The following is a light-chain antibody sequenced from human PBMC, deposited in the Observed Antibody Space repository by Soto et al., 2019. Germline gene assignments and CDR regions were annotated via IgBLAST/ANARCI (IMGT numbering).Light chain of an antibody. CDR2: DAS. V-gene: IGKV1-12*01. CDR1: QGISSW. Sequence: DIQLTQSPSSVSASGGERVTITCRASQGISSWLAWYQQKLGKAPNLLIYDASTLQSGVPSRFSGSGSGTDFTLTISCLQSEDFATYYCQQYYSFPRTFGQGTKVDIK. J-gene: IGKJ1*01. CDR3: QQYYSFPRT.